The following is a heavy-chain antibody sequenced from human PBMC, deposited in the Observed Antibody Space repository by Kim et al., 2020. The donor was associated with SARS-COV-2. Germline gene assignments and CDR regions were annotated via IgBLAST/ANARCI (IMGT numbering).Heavy chain of an antibody. D-gene: IGHD6-13*01. V-gene: IGHV3-30*18. Sequence: GGSLRLSCAASGFTFSSYGMHWVRQAPGKGLEWVAVISYDGSNKYYADSVKGRFTISRDNSKNTLYLQMNSLRAEDTAVYYCAKVWAGIAAAGPFDYWGQGTLGTVSS. J-gene: IGHJ4*02. CDR3: AKVWAGIAAAGPFDY. CDR2: ISYDGSNK. CDR1: GFTFSSYG.